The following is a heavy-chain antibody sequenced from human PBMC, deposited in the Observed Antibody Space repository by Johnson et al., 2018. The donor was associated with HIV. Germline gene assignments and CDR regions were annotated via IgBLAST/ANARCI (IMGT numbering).Heavy chain of an antibody. Sequence: QVQLVESGGGLVKPGGSLRLSCAASGFTFSDYYMSWIRQAPGKGLEWVSYISSSGSTIYYADSVKGRFTIARDNAKNSLCLQMNSLRAEDTAVYYCARTDSAPARDAFDIWGQGTMVTVSS. V-gene: IGHV3-11*04. CDR2: ISSSGSTI. CDR1: GFTFSDYY. J-gene: IGHJ3*02. CDR3: ARTDSAPARDAFDI. D-gene: IGHD4-11*01.